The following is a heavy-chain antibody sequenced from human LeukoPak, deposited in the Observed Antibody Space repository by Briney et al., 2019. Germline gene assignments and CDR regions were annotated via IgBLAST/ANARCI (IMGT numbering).Heavy chain of an antibody. CDR1: GGTFSSYA. CDR2: IIPIFGTA. D-gene: IGHD6-19*01. V-gene: IGHV1-69*06. CDR3: ASGSGWYSIDY. J-gene: IGHJ4*02. Sequence: ASVKVSCKASGGTFSSYAISWVRQAPGQGLEWMGGIIPIFGTANYAQKFQGRVTITADKSTSTAYMELSSLGSEDTAVYYCASGSGWYSIDYWGQGTLVTVSS.